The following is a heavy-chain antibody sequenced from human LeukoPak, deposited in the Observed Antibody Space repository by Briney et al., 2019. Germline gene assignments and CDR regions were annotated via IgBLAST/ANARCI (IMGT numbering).Heavy chain of an antibody. D-gene: IGHD3-16*02. CDR2: INLNSGGT. Sequence: ASVKVSCKASGYTFTGYYMHWVRQAPGQGLEWMGRINLNSGGTNYAQKFQGRVTMTRDTSISTAYMELSRLRSDDTAVYYCARERHDYVWGSYRYSIDYWGQGTLVTVSS. CDR1: GYTFTGYY. CDR3: ARERHDYVWGSYRYSIDY. V-gene: IGHV1-2*06. J-gene: IGHJ4*02.